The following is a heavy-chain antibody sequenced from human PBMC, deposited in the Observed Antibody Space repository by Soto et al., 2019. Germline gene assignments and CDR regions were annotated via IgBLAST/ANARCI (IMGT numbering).Heavy chain of an antibody. CDR3: ARGGHDYGEQYFDY. CDR2: IKQDGSEK. J-gene: IGHJ4*02. Sequence: EVQLVESGGGLVQPGGSLRLSCAASGFTFTSHWMSWVRQAPGKGLEWVANIKQDGSEKYYVDSVKGRFTISGDNAKNSRDLQMNNLRAENTAVYYCARGGHDYGEQYFDYWGQGTLVTVSS. D-gene: IGHD4-17*01. V-gene: IGHV3-7*05. CDR1: GFTFTSHW.